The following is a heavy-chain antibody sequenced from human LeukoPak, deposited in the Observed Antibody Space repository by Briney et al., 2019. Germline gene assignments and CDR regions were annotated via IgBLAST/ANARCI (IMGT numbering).Heavy chain of an antibody. V-gene: IGHV4-34*01. CDR3: AKSGSHEYFQH. CDR2: INHSRST. D-gene: IGHD1-26*01. CDR1: GGSFSGYY. J-gene: IGHJ1*01. Sequence: PSETLSLTCAVYGGSFSGYYWSWIRQPPGKGLEWIGEINHSRSTNYNPSLKSRVTISVDTSKNQFSLKLSSVTAADTAVYYCAKSGSHEYFQHWGQGTLVTVSS.